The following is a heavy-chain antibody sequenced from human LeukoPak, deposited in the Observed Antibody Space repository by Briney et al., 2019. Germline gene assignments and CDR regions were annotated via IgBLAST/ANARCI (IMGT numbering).Heavy chain of an antibody. CDR1: GGSFSSSTFY. D-gene: IGHD2-21*01. J-gene: IGHJ4*02. Sequence: PSETLSLTCTVSGGSFSSSTFYWGWIRQPPGKGLEWIGTMYYSGSTYYSPSLKSRVTISADTSKKQFSLRLSSVTAADTAVYYCARHLTGGDFLFDSWGQGTLVTVSS. CDR3: ARHLTGGDFLFDS. V-gene: IGHV4-39*01. CDR2: MYYSGST.